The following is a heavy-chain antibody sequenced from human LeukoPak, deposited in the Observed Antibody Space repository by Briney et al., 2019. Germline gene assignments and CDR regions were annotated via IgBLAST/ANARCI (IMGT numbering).Heavy chain of an antibody. Sequence: GGSLRLSCAASGFSVSSNYMSWVRQAPGKGLEWVSIINNGGITDYANSVKGRFTISRDNSRNTLYLQMNSLRAEDTAVYYCARGTQYSGARGYGVDVWGQGTTVTVSS. J-gene: IGHJ6*01. CDR2: INNGGIT. CDR3: ARGTQYSGARGYGVDV. CDR1: GFSVSSNY. D-gene: IGHD1-26*01. V-gene: IGHV3-53*01.